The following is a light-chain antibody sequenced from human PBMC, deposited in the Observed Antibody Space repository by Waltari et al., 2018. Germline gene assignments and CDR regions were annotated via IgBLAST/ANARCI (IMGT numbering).Light chain of an antibody. CDR2: AAS. CDR3: QQSYTLPYT. Sequence: DIQMTQSPSSLSASIGDRVIITCRASQPISSYLNWYQQKPGKAPKLLIYAASSFQIGVPARFSGSGSGTDFTLTISSLQPEDFGTYYCQQSYTLPYTVGQGTKLEIK. J-gene: IGKJ2*01. V-gene: IGKV1-39*01. CDR1: QPISSY.